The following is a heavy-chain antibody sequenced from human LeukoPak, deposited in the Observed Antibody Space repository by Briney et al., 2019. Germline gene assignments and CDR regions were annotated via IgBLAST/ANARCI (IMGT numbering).Heavy chain of an antibody. CDR1: GYALTELS. D-gene: IGHD3-22*01. CDR2: FDPEDGET. J-gene: IGHJ4*02. V-gene: IGHV1-24*01. CDR3: ASQYYYSITGYKGSFDY. Sequence: SVKVSCKVSGYALTELSMHWVRQAPGKGLEWMGGFDPEDGETIYAQKFQGRVTMTEDTSTDTVYMELSSLRSEDTAVYYCASQYYYSITGYKGSFDYWGQGTLVTVSS.